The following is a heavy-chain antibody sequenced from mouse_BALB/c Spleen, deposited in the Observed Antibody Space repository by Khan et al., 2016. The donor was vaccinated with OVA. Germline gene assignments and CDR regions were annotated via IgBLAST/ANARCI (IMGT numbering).Heavy chain of an antibody. Sequence: VQLQESGAELVRPGSSVKISCKASGYAFSSYWMNWVKQRPGQGLEWIGQIYPGDGNTHYNGNFKGKATLTADKSSSTAYMQLSSLTSVDSAVYFCARLGYWLAYWGQGTLVTVSA. CDR3: ARLGYWLAY. J-gene: IGHJ3*01. V-gene: IGHV1-80*01. D-gene: IGHD2-14*01. CDR1: GYAFSSYW. CDR2: IYPGDGNT.